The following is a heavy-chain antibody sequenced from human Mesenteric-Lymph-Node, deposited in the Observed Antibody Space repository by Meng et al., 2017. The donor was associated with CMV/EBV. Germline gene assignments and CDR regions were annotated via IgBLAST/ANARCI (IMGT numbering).Heavy chain of an antibody. CDR2: ISSSSSTI. CDR1: GFTFSSYS. D-gene: IGHD3-3*01. Sequence: LSLTCAASGFTFSSYSMNWVRQAPGKGLEWVSYISSSSSTIYYADSVKGRFTISRDNAKNSLYLQMNSLRAEDTAVYYCARERSGADYWGQGTLVTVSS. J-gene: IGHJ4*02. V-gene: IGHV3-48*04. CDR3: ARERSGADY.